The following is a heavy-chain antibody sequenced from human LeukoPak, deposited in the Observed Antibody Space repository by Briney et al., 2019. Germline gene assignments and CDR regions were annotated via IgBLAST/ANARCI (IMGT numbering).Heavy chain of an antibody. D-gene: IGHD3-22*01. Sequence: GGSLRLSCAASGFTFSSYWMSWVRQAPGKGLEWVSAISGSGGSTYYADSVKGRFTISRDNSKNTLYLQMNSLRAEDTAVYYCAKAYYYDSSELDAFDIWGQGTMVTVSS. CDR2: ISGSGGST. J-gene: IGHJ3*02. V-gene: IGHV3-23*01. CDR3: AKAYYYDSSELDAFDI. CDR1: GFTFSSYW.